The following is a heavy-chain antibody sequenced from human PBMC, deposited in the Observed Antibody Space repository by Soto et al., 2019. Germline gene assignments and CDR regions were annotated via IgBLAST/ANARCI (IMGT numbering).Heavy chain of an antibody. D-gene: IGHD6-13*01. Sequence: EVQLVESGGGLVQPGGSLRLSCAASGFTFSRFWMHWVRQAPGKGLVWVSRINTDGSSTTYADSVKGRFTISRDNAKNTLYLQMDSLRVEDTGVYYCTRDPGAYSSTWSFYFDSWGQGTLVTVSS. CDR2: INTDGSST. CDR3: TRDPGAYSSTWSFYFDS. V-gene: IGHV3-74*01. CDR1: GFTFSRFW. J-gene: IGHJ4*02.